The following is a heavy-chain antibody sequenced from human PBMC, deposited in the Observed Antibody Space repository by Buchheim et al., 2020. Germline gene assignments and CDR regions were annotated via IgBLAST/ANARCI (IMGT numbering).Heavy chain of an antibody. J-gene: IGHJ5*02. Sequence: QVQLVQSGAEVKKPGASVKVSCKASGYTFTSYDINWVRQATGQGLEWMGWMNPNSGNTGYAQKFQGRVTMTRNTSISTAYMELSSLRSEDTAVYYCARSHVIQDGSGSYYKGYWFDPWGQGTL. CDR3: ARSHVIQDGSGSYYKGYWFDP. V-gene: IGHV1-8*01. D-gene: IGHD3-10*01. CDR2: MNPNSGNT. CDR1: GYTFTSYD.